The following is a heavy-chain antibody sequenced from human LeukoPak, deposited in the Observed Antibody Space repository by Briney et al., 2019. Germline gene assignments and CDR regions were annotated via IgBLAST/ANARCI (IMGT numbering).Heavy chain of an antibody. CDR1: GFTFGDYA. CDR3: TRAWGQQLVRGFLDY. CDR2: IRSKAYGGTT. V-gene: IGHV3-49*03. Sequence: GGSLRLSCTASGFTFGDYAMSWFRQAPGKGLEWVGFIRSKAYGGTTEYAASVKGRFTISRDDSKSIAYLQMNSLKTEDTAVYYCTRAWGQQLVRGFLDYWGQGTLVTVSS. D-gene: IGHD6-13*01. J-gene: IGHJ4*02.